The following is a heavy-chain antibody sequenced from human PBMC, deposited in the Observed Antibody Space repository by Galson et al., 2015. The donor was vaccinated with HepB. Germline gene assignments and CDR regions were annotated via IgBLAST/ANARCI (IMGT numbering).Heavy chain of an antibody. CDR3: AGVIRDYYYYYMDV. CDR1: GFTFSSYS. CDR2: ISSSSSYI. J-gene: IGHJ6*03. D-gene: IGHD2/OR15-2a*01. V-gene: IGHV3-21*01. Sequence: SLRLSCAASGFTFSSYSMNWVRQAPGKGLEWVSSISSSSSYIYYADSVKGRSTISRDNAKNSLYLQMNSLRAEDTAVYYCAGVIRDYYYYYMDVWGKGTTVTVSS.